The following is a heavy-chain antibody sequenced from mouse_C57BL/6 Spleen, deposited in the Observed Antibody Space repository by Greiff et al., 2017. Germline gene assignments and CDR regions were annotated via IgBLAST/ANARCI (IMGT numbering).Heavy chain of an antibody. J-gene: IGHJ2*01. CDR3: ARSPDGYDY. V-gene: IGHV1-26*01. D-gene: IGHD2-3*01. Sequence: EVQLQQSGPELVKPGASVKISCKASGYTFTDYCMNWVKQSPGKGLEWIGDIYPNDGANNYNQNFEGKATLTVDKSSSTAYMKLRILTSEDSAVYYCARSPDGYDYWGQGTTLTVSS. CDR1: GYTFTDYC. CDR2: IYPNDGAN.